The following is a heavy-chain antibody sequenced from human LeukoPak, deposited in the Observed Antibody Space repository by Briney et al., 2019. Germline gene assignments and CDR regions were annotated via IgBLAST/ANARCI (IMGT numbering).Heavy chain of an antibody. Sequence: GSLRLSCAASGFTFSSYTMNWFRQALGQGLEWGYTISDPHSGSQTHYADSVKGRFTISRDDSQNTVYLQMNSLRAADTAVYYCTKGGGYSGDHVSAYWGQGILVTVSS. J-gene: IGHJ4*02. V-gene: IGHV3-23*01. CDR1: GFTFSSYT. CDR3: TKGGGYSGDHVSAY. CDR2: ISDPHSGSQT. D-gene: IGHD4-17*01.